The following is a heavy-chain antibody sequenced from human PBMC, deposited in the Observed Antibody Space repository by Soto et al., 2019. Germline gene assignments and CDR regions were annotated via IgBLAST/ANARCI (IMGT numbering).Heavy chain of an antibody. Sequence: ASVKVSCKASGYTFTSYGISWVRQAPGQGLEWMGWISAYNGNTNYAQKLQGRVTMTTDTSTSTAYMELRSLRSDDTAVYYCARDPYDFWSGYPVDYWGQGTLVTVSS. CDR1: GYTFTSYG. V-gene: IGHV1-18*01. CDR2: ISAYNGNT. CDR3: ARDPYDFWSGYPVDY. D-gene: IGHD3-3*01. J-gene: IGHJ4*02.